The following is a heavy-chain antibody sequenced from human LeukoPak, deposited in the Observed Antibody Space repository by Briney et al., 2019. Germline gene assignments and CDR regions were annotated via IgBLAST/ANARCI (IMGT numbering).Heavy chain of an antibody. CDR1: GYTFTGYY. J-gene: IGHJ4*02. D-gene: IGHD1-7*01. Sequence: ASVKVSCKASGYTFTGYYMHWVRQAPGQGLEWMGWINPNSGGTNYAQKFQGRVTMTRDTSISTAYMELSRLRSDDTAVYYCASLGKLTGTTSRYYYDSYYFDYWGQGTLVTVS. CDR2: INPNSGGT. CDR3: ASLGKLTGTTSRYYYDSYYFDY. V-gene: IGHV1-2*02.